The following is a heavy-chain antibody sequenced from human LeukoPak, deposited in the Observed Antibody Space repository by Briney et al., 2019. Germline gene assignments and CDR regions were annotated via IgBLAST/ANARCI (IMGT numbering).Heavy chain of an antibody. J-gene: IGHJ4*02. Sequence: GGSLRLSCAASGFTFSSYSLNWVRQAPGKGLEWISYITRSSSARYYADSVKGRFTISRDNAKNSLYLQMNSLRAEDTAVYYCATQWDLHPAFWGQGTLVTVSS. CDR1: GFTFSSYS. CDR3: ATQWDLHPAF. CDR2: ITRSSSAR. D-gene: IGHD1-26*01. V-gene: IGHV3-48*01.